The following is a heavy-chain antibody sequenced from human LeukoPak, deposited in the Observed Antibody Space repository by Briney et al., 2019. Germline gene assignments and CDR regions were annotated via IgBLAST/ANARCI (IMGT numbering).Heavy chain of an antibody. J-gene: IGHJ4*02. V-gene: IGHV3-21*01. CDR1: GFTFSSYS. CDR2: TSSGSSYI. CDR3: ARDVSRISDY. D-gene: IGHD2-15*01. Sequence: GGSLRLSCAASGFTFSSYSMNWVRQAPGKGLEWVSSTSSGSSYIYYADSVKGRFTISRDNAKNSLYLQMNSLRAEDTAVYYCARDVSRISDYWGQGTLVTVSS.